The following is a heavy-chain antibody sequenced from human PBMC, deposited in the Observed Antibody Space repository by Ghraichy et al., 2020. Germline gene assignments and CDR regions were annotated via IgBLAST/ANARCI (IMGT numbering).Heavy chain of an antibody. CDR1: GFLFRNYH. Sequence: GALRLSCTASGFLFRNYHMSWVRQAPGKGLEWVSGISTNGGSTNYADSVKGRFTISRDNSKNTLYLQMDSLRTDDTAMYYCAKVPQWLVVYFFDHWGPGTLVTVSS. CDR2: ISTNGGST. CDR3: AKVPQWLVVYFFDH. J-gene: IGHJ4*02. V-gene: IGHV3-23*01. D-gene: IGHD6-19*01.